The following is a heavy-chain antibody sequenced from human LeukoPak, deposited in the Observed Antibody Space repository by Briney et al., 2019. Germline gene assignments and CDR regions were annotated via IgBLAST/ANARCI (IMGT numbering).Heavy chain of an antibody. CDR2: IYYSGST. V-gene: IGHV4-59*01. J-gene: IGHJ4*02. CDR3: AREGLGIYFDY. D-gene: IGHD1-14*01. Sequence: SETLSLTCTVSGGSISSYYWSWIRQPPGKGLEWIGYIYYSGSTNYNPFLKSRVTISVDTSKNQFSLKLSSVTAADTAVYYCAREGLGIYFDYWGQGTLVTVSS. CDR1: GGSISSYY.